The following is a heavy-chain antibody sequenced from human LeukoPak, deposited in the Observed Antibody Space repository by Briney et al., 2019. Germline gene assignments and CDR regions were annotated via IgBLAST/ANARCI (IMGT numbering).Heavy chain of an antibody. J-gene: IGHJ1*01. D-gene: IGHD5-24*01. CDR2: IYYSGST. CDR3: ARRDDYNWGYFQH. V-gene: IGHV4-59*01. Sequence: PSETLSLTCTVSGGSISSYYWSWIRQPPGKGLEWIGYIYYSGSTNYNPSLKSRVTISVDTSKNQFSLKLSSVTAADTAVYYCARRDDYNWGYFQHWGQGTLVTVSS. CDR1: GGSISSYY.